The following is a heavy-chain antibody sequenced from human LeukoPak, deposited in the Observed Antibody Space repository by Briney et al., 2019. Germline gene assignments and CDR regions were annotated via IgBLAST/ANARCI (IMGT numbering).Heavy chain of an antibody. J-gene: IGHJ3*02. CDR1: GFSLNTSGVG. D-gene: IGHD2-15*01. CDR3: AHRRWWTFDI. Sequence: SGPTLVNPTQTLTLTCTFSGFSLNTSGVGVGWIRQPPGKALEWLALIYWNDDKHYSPYLKSRLTITKDTSKNHVVLTMTNMDPVETATYYCAHRRWWTFDIWGQGTMVTVSS. CDR2: IYWNDDK. V-gene: IGHV2-5*01.